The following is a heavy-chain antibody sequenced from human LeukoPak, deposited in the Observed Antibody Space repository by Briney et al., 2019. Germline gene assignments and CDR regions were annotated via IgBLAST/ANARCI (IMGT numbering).Heavy chain of an antibody. Sequence: PGGSLRLSCAASGFTFSNYAMSWVRQAPGKGLEWVSAISGGGGSTYYADSVKGRFTISRDNPKDTLYLQMNSLRGEDTAVYYCARHYVSGVYRYFDSWGQGTLVTVSS. D-gene: IGHD2-15*01. CDR2: ISGGGGST. J-gene: IGHJ4*02. CDR3: ARHYVSGVYRYFDS. CDR1: GFTFSNYA. V-gene: IGHV3-23*01.